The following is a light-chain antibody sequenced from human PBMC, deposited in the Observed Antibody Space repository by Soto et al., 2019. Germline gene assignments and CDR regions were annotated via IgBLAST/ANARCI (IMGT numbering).Light chain of an antibody. CDR3: AAWDDTLNGWV. V-gene: IGLV1-44*01. CDR2: SND. CDR1: SSNIGSNT. Sequence: QSVLTQPPSVSGTPGQRVTISCSGSSSNIGSNTVNWYQQLPGTAPKILIYSNDQRPSGVPDRFSGSKSGTSASLAISGLQSEDEADYYCAAWDDTLNGWVFGGGTKLTVL. J-gene: IGLJ3*02.